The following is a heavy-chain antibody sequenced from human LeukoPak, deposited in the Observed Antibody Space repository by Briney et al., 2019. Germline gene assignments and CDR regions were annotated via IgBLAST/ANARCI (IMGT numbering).Heavy chain of an antibody. V-gene: IGHV1-18*01. CDR1: GYTFTSYG. CDR2: ISAYNGNT. Sequence: ASVKVSCKASGYTFTSYGISWVRQAPGQGLEWMGWISAYNGNTNYAQKLQGRVTITTDTSTSTAYMELRSLRSDDTAVYYCARDARKPYDFWSGYWDFDPWGQGTLVTVSS. CDR3: ARDARKPYDFWSGYWDFDP. J-gene: IGHJ5*02. D-gene: IGHD3-3*01.